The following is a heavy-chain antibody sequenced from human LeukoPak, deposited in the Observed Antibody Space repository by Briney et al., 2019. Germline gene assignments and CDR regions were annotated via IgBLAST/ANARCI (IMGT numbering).Heavy chain of an antibody. CDR3: ARGQYYYDSSGYFDY. J-gene: IGHJ4*02. CDR2: INPNSGGT. D-gene: IGHD3-22*01. V-gene: IGHV1-2*06. Sequence: GASVKVSCKASGYTFTGYYMHWVRQAPGQGLEWMGRINPNSGGTNYAQKFQGRVTMTRDTSISTAYMELSRLRSDDTAVYYCARGQYYYDSSGYFDYWGQGTLVTVSS. CDR1: GYTFTGYY.